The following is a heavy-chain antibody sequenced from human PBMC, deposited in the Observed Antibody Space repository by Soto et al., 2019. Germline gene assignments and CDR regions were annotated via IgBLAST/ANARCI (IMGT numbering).Heavy chain of an antibody. V-gene: IGHV3-21*01. CDR2: ISSTTNYI. Sequence: EVQLVESGGGLVKPGGSLRLSCAASGFTFTRYSMNWVRQAPGKGLEWVSSISSTTNYIYYADSMKGRFTVSRDNAKNSVYLDMNSLSAEDTAVYYCARESEDLTSTFDYWGQGNLVTVSS. CDR3: ARESEDLTSTFDY. CDR1: GFTFTRYS. J-gene: IGHJ4*02.